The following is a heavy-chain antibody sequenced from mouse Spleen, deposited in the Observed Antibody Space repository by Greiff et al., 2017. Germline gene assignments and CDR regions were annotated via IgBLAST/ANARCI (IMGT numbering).Heavy chain of an antibody. CDR2: ISSGGSYT. Sequence: EVKLMESGGGLVKPGGSLKLSCAASGFTFSSYAMSWVRQTPEKRLEWVASISSGGSYTYYPDSVQGRFTISRDNAKNTLYLQMSSLRSEDTAMYYCERKRNWERPCVDYWGQGTTRTVSS. J-gene: IGHJ2*01. D-gene: IGHD4-1*01. V-gene: IGHV5-9-1*01. CDR3: ERKRNWERPCVDY. CDR1: GFTFSSYA.